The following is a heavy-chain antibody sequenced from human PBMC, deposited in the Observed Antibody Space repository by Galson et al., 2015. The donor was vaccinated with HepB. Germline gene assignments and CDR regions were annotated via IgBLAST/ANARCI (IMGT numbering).Heavy chain of an antibody. V-gene: IGHV1-46*03. J-gene: IGHJ4*02. Sequence: SVKVSCKASGYSFSSYYIHWVRQVPGQGLEWMGIISPTGGSTTYTQKFQGRVTMTRDRSAGTVYMELSSLRSEDTAVYYCAGESGSSSRYFDYWGQGTLVTVSS. CDR3: AGESGSSSRYFDY. D-gene: IGHD3-3*01. CDR2: ISPTGGST. CDR1: GYSFSSYY.